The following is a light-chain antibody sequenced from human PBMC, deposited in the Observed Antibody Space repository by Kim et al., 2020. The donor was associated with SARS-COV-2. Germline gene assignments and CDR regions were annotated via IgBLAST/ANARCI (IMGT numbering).Light chain of an antibody. CDR1: QDIANS. V-gene: IGKV1-27*01. CDR3: QKYNSAPWT. Sequence: ASNGDRVTITCRASQDIANSLAWYQQKPGKVPQVLIYAASTLQSGVPSRFSGSGSGTEFTLTIDSLQTEDVATYYCQKYNSAPWTFGPGTKVDIK. CDR2: AAS. J-gene: IGKJ1*01.